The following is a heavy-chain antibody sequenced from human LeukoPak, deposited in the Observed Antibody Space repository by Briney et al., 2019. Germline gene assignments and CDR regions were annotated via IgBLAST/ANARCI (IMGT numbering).Heavy chain of an antibody. J-gene: IGHJ4*02. V-gene: IGHV3-64*04. D-gene: IGHD4-23*01. Sequence: PGGSLRLSCSASGLIFSNYGMHWVRQAPGKGLEYVSGITGNGDSANYADSVKGRFTISRDNSKNTLYLQMNSLRAEDTAVYYCASAGGNYVDYWGQGTLVTVSS. CDR2: ITGNGDSA. CDR3: ASAGGNYVDY. CDR1: GLIFSNYG.